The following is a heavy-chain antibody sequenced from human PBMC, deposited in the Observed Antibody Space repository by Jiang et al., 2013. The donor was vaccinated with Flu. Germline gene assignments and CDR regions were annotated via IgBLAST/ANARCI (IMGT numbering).Heavy chain of an antibody. V-gene: IGHV1-2*02. Sequence: SGAEVKKPGASVKVSCKASGYTFTGYYMHWVRQAPGQGLEWMGWINPNSGGTNYAQKFQGRVTMTRDTSISTAYMELSRLRSDDTAVYYCARDVGGIAVADGYYFDYWGQGTLVTVSS. CDR3: ARDVGGIAVADGYYFDY. CDR1: GYTFTGYY. J-gene: IGHJ4*02. D-gene: IGHD6-19*01. CDR2: INPNSGGT.